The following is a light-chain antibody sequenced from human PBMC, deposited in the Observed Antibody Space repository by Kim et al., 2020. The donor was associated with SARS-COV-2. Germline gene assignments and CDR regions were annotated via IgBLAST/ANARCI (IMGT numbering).Light chain of an antibody. Sequence: GKTVTISCPRSGGSIASNYVQWYQQRPGSAPTTVIYEDNQRPSGVPDRFSGSIDSSSNSASLTISGLKTEDEADYYCQSYDSSNVVFGGGTQLTVL. V-gene: IGLV6-57*03. CDR3: QSYDSSNVV. J-gene: IGLJ2*01. CDR1: GGSIASNY. CDR2: EDN.